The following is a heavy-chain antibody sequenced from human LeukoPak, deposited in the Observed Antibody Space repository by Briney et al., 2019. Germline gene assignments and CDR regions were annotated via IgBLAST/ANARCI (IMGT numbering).Heavy chain of an antibody. CDR3: AKDRGYYYDGYFQH. V-gene: IGHV3-7*01. Sequence: GGSLRLSCAASGFTFSSFWMSWVRQAPGKGLEWVANIKQDGSEKSYVDSVKGRFTMSRDNAKNALYLQMNSLRAEDTAVYYCAKDRGYYYDGYFQHWGQGTLVTVSS. J-gene: IGHJ1*01. D-gene: IGHD3-22*01. CDR1: GFTFSSFW. CDR2: IKQDGSEK.